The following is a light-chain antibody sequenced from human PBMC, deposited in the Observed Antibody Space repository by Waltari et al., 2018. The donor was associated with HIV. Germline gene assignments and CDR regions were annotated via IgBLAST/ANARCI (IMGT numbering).Light chain of an antibody. Sequence: SYVLTQPPSVSVAPGQTATITCGGKNIGGESVHWYQQKPGQAPVLVVYADSDRPSGIPERFSGSNSDNTATLTISRVEAGDEADYYCQVWDISSDQVVFGGGTKLTVL. J-gene: IGLJ2*01. CDR1: NIGGES. CDR2: ADS. V-gene: IGLV3-21*02. CDR3: QVWDISSDQVV.